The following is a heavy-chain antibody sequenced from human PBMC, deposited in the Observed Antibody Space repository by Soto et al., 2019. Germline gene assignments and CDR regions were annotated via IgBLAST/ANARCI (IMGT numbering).Heavy chain of an antibody. J-gene: IGHJ6*03. CDR3: ARGRTNRIFGVVIRDYYYYYMDV. D-gene: IGHD3-3*01. Sequence: SETLSLTCAVXGGSFSGYYWSWIRQPPGKGLEWIGEINHSGSTNYNPSLKSRVTISVDTSKNQFSLKLSSVTAADTAVYYCARGRTNRIFGVVIRDYYYYYMDVWGKGTTVTVSS. CDR2: INHSGST. V-gene: IGHV4-34*01. CDR1: GGSFSGYY.